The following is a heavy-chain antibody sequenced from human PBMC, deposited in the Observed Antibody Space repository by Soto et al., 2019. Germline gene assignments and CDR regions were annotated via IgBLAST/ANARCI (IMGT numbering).Heavy chain of an antibody. CDR2: IYTVGTT. V-gene: IGHV3-53*01. Sequence: EVQLVESGGGLIQPGGSLRLSCAASGFAVSSNYMSWVRQAPGKGLEWVSLIYTVGTTYYADSVKCRFTISRDNSKNTLYLQMNSLRAEDTAVYYCARASKCSCYSPHAFDLWGQGTMVTVSS. D-gene: IGHD3-22*01. CDR1: GFAVSSNY. J-gene: IGHJ3*01. CDR3: ARASKCSCYSPHAFDL.